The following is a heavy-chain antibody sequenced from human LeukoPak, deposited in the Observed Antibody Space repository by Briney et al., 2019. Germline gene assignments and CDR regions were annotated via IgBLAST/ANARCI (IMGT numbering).Heavy chain of an antibody. CDR1: GYSFTSYW. V-gene: IGHV5-51*01. CDR3: ARQTPSGYGYFDY. D-gene: IGHD5-12*01. CDR2: IYPGDSDT. Sequence: GGALKISFKGSGYSFTSYWIGWVRQMPGKGLEWRGIIYPGDSDTRYSPSFHGQVTISADKSIRTAYLQWSSLKASDTAMYYCARQTPSGYGYFDYWGQGTLVTVSS. J-gene: IGHJ4*02.